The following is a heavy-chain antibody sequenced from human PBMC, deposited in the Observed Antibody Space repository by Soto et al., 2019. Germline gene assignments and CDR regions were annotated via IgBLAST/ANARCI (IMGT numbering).Heavy chain of an antibody. D-gene: IGHD3-3*02. CDR1: GFTFWTYA. V-gene: IGHV3-23*01. CDR2: ISGGGDNT. Sequence: GGALRLSCAASGFTFWTYAMGWVRPAPGRGLEWVSTISGGGDNTYYTGSVKGRFTISRDHSKNTIYLQMNSLRVEDTAVYYCAKHLTGINAPFDYWGQGTLVTVSS. CDR3: AKHLTGINAPFDY. J-gene: IGHJ4*02.